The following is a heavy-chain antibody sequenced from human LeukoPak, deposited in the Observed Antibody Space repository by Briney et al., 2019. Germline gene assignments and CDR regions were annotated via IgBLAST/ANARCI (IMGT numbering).Heavy chain of an antibody. J-gene: IGHJ4*02. CDR3: ARGPPGWLQSLFDY. CDR1: GFTFSSYS. Sequence: GGSLRLSCAASGFTFSSYSMNWVRQAPGKGLEWVSYISSSSSTIYYADSVKGRFTISRDNAKNSLYLQMNSLRAEDTAVYYCARGPPGWLQSLFDYWGQGTLVTVSS. V-gene: IGHV3-48*04. D-gene: IGHD5-24*01. CDR2: ISSSSSTI.